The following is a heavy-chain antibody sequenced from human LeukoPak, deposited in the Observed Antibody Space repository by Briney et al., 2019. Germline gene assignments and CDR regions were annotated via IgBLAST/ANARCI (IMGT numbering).Heavy chain of an antibody. CDR2: ISWNSGSI. D-gene: IGHD6-19*01. J-gene: IGHJ4*02. Sequence: PGRSLRLSCAASGFTFDDYAMHWVRQAPGKGLEWVSGISWNSGSIGYADSVKGRFTISRDNAKNSLYLQMNSLRAEDTALYYWAKAGSSGWFPLDYWGQGTLVTVSS. CDR1: GFTFDDYA. V-gene: IGHV3-9*01. CDR3: AKAGSSGWFPLDY.